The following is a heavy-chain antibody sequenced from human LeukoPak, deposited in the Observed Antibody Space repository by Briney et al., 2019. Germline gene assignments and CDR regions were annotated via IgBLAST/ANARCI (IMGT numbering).Heavy chain of an antibody. CDR2: IYYSGST. D-gene: IGHD2-15*01. J-gene: IGHJ5*02. V-gene: IGHV4-59*12. CDR1: GGSISSYY. CDR3: AREVAGTYWFDL. Sequence: SETLSLTCTVSGGSISSYYWSWLRQPPGKGLEWIGYIYYSGSTNYNPSLKSRVTISVDTSKNQFSLKLSSVTAADTAVYYCAREVAGTYWFDLWGQGTLVTVSS.